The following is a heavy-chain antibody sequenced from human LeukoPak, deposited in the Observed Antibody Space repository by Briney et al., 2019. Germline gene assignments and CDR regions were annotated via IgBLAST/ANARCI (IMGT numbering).Heavy chain of an antibody. CDR1: GFTFSSYS. J-gene: IGHJ4*02. V-gene: IGHV3-21*01. D-gene: IGHD3-10*01. CDR2: ISSSSSYI. Sequence: GGSLRLSCAASGFTFSSYSMNWVRQAPGKGLEWVSSISSSSSYIYYADSVKGRFTISRDNAKNSLYLQMNSLRAEDTAVYYCARGERPSYGSGSTFDYGGQGPLVTVSS. CDR3: ARGERPSYGSGSTFDY.